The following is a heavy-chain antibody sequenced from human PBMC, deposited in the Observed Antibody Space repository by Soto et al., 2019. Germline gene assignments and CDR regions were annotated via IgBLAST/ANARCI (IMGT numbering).Heavy chain of an antibody. CDR3: ATIRDPTYGKWHFDL. Sequence: EVQLLDSGGGLVQPGGSLRLSCAASGFTFNNYAMAWVRQAPGKGLEWVSTISGSGDNRYYADCVKGRSTISRDNSKSTLYLEINGLRAEDTAVYYCATIRDPTYGKWHFDLWGRGTLVTVSS. V-gene: IGHV3-23*01. CDR1: GFTFNNYA. D-gene: IGHD3-10*01. J-gene: IGHJ2*01. CDR2: ISGSGDNR.